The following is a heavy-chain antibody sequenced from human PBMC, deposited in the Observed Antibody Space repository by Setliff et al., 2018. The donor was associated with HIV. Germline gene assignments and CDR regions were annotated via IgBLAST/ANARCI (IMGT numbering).Heavy chain of an antibody. CDR3: ARDSGDDYSDYYYYGMDV. CDR1: GYIFTNYA. V-gene: IGHV1-3*01. J-gene: IGHJ6*02. Sequence: ASVKVSCKASGYIFTNYAMHWVRQAPGQRLEWMGWINAGNGDTKYSQKFQGRVTFTWDTSASTAYMELSSLRSEDTALYYCARDSGDDYSDYYYYGMDVWGQGTTVTVSS. D-gene: IGHD4-4*01. CDR2: INAGNGDT.